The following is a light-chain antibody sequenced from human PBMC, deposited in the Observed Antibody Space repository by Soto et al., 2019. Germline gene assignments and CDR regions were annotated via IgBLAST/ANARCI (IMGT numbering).Light chain of an antibody. V-gene: IGKV3-20*01. J-gene: IGKJ4*01. CDR3: QQYETSPFT. CDR2: GAS. CDR1: QSVDSSH. Sequence: EIVITQSPSTLSLSPVERATLSCRASQSVDSSHLAWYQHRPGRAPRLLVYGASRRATGVPDRFSGSGSGTHFTLSIRRLESEDFAVYYCQQYETSPFTFGGGTKVDIK.